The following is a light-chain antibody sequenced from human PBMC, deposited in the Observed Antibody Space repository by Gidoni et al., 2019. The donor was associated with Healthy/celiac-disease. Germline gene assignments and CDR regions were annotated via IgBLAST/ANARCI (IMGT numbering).Light chain of an antibody. V-gene: IGLV1-47*01. J-gene: IGLJ1*01. CDR1: SSNIGSNY. CDR3: AAWDDSLSGHYV. Sequence: QSVLTQPPSASATPGQRVTISCSGSSSNIGSNYVYWYQQPPGTAPKLLIYRNNQRPSGVPDRFSGSKSGTSASLAISGLRSEDEADYYCAAWDDSLSGHYVFGTGTKVTVL. CDR2: RNN.